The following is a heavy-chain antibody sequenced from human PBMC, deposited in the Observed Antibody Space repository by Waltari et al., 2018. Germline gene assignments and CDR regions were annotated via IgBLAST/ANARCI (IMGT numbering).Heavy chain of an antibody. CDR3: ARAGPIAAEEVDNWFDP. Sequence: QVQLQESGPGLVKPSETLSLTCTVSGGSISSYYWSWIRPPAGKGLEWIGRIYTSGSTNYNPSLKSRVTMSVDTSKNQFSLKLSSVTAADTAVYYCARAGPIAAEEVDNWFDPWGQGTLVTVSS. V-gene: IGHV4-4*07. D-gene: IGHD6-13*01. J-gene: IGHJ5*02. CDR2: IYTSGST. CDR1: GGSISSYY.